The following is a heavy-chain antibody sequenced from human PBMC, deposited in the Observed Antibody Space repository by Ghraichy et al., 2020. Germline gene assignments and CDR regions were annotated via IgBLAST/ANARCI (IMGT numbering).Heavy chain of an antibody. J-gene: IGHJ4*02. CDR2: IYWDDDK. Sequence: SGPTLVKPTQTLTLTCTFSGFSLSTSGVGVGWIRQPPGKALEWLALIYWDDDKRYSPSLKSRLTITKDTSKNQVVLTMTNMDPVDTATYYCAHSPLSGDPAHCGGDCSSYYFDYWGQGTLVTVSS. CDR1: GFSLSTSGVG. CDR3: AHSPLSGDPAHCGGDCSSYYFDY. D-gene: IGHD2-21*02. V-gene: IGHV2-5*02.